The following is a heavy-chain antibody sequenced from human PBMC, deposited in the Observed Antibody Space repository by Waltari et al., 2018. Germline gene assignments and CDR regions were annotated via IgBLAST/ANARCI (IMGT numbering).Heavy chain of an antibody. CDR1: GFTLRTFA. D-gene: IGHD2-8*02. J-gene: IGHJ4*02. CDR2: ISGSGGST. V-gene: IGHV3-23*01. CDR3: VRDGLLSTGPDYFDY. Sequence: EVQLLESGGGLVRPGGSLRLPCAASGFTLRTFAMGWVRQAPGKGLEWVSAISGSGGSTYYADSVKGRFTISRDDAKNSVSLQMNSLRAEDTAVYYCVRDGLLSTGPDYFDYWGQGIRVTVSS.